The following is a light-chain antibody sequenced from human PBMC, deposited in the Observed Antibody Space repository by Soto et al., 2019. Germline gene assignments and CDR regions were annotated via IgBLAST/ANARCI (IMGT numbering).Light chain of an antibody. J-gene: IGKJ1*01. Sequence: GDRLTITCRASESMSNCLAWYQQKPGKAPKLLISGASSLQSGVPSRFSGSGSGTEFTLTISSLQPEDFATYYCLQHNSYPSTFGQGTKVDI. CDR3: LQHNSYPST. V-gene: IGKV1-5*01. CDR1: ESMSNC. CDR2: GAS.